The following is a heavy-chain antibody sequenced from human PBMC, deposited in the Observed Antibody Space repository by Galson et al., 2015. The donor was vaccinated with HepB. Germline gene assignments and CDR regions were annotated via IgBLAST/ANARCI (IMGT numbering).Heavy chain of an antibody. V-gene: IGHV1-69*10. D-gene: IGHD6-19*01. CDR2: IIPILGIA. Sequence: SVKVSCKASGGTFSSYAISWVRQAPGQGLEWMGGIIPILGIANYAQKFQGRVTITADKSTSTAYMELSSLRSEDTAVYYCATFSSGWFYYYYYYYMDVWGKGTTVTVSS. CDR1: GGTFSSYA. J-gene: IGHJ6*03. CDR3: ATFSSGWFYYYYYYYMDV.